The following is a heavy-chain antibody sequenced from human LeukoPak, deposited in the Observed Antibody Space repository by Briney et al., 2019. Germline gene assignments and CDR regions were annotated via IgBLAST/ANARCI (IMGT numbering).Heavy chain of an antibody. V-gene: IGHV3-74*01. J-gene: IGHJ4*02. Sequence: PGGSLRLSCAASGFTFSSYWMHWVRQAPGKGLVWVSHINSDGSTTNYADSVKGRFTISGDNAKNTLFLQMNSLRVEDTAVYYCARDVSGRDDFWGQGTLVTVSS. CDR2: INSDGSTT. CDR1: GFTFSSYW. D-gene: IGHD6-25*01. CDR3: ARDVSGRDDF.